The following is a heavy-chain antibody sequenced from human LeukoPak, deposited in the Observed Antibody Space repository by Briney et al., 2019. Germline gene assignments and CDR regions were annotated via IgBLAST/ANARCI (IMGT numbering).Heavy chain of an antibody. Sequence: GGSLTLSCAASGFSVSLNYMNWVRQAPGKGLEWVSILYSGRDTYYADSVKGRFTISRDSSKNMLFLHMNSLRAEDTAVYYCARVGDHFHWYLDLWGRGTLVTVSS. J-gene: IGHJ2*01. D-gene: IGHD3-3*02. V-gene: IGHV3-53*01. CDR3: ARVGDHFHWYLDL. CDR1: GFSVSLNY. CDR2: LYSGRDT.